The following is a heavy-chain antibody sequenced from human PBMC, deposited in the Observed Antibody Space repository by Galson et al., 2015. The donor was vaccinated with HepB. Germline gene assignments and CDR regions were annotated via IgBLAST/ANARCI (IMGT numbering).Heavy chain of an antibody. J-gene: IGHJ4*02. CDR2: ISSSSSYT. CDR3: ASYSFEVAAAGFDY. CDR1: GFTFSDYY. V-gene: IGHV3-11*06. D-gene: IGHD6-13*01. Sequence: SLRLSCAASGFTFSDYYMSWIRQAPGKGLEWVSYISSSSSYTNYADSVKGRFTISRGNAKNSLYLQMNSLRAEDTAVYYCASYSFEVAAAGFDYWGQGTLVTVSS.